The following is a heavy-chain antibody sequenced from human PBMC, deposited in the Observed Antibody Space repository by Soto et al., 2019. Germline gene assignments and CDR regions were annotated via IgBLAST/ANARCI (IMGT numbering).Heavy chain of an antibody. D-gene: IGHD3-22*01. J-gene: IGHJ1*01. CDR1: GFTFTSHA. CDR2: ISYDGNKK. CDR3: ATGDYYDNSGYYSASQKYFQH. V-gene: IGHV3-30-3*01. Sequence: GGSLRLSCAASGFTFTSHAMHWVRKAPGKGLEWVAVISYDGNKKYYADSVKGRFSISRDHSKNTLYLQVNSLRVEDTAVYYCATGDYYDNSGYYSASQKYFQHWGQGTLVTVSS.